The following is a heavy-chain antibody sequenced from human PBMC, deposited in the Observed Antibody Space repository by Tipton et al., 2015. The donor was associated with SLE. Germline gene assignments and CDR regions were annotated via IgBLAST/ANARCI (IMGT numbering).Heavy chain of an antibody. CDR2: TSTYNADT. D-gene: IGHD3-22*01. CDR1: GYTFTNYG. CDR3: AVNYYDTTANYAFDI. V-gene: IGHV1-18*01. J-gene: IGHJ3*02. Sequence: QLVQSGAEVKKPGASVKVSCKASGYTFTNYGISWVRQAPGQGLEWMGWTSTYNADTYYAQKCQGRVTMNTDKSTRTAYMDVWSLRSDDTAVYYCAVNYYDTTANYAFDIWGQGTMVTVSS.